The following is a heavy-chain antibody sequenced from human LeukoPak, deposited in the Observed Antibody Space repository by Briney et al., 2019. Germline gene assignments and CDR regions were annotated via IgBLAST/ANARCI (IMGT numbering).Heavy chain of an antibody. Sequence: GGSLRLSCGVSGFLVSRSYMRWVRQAPGKGLEWVSIIYTGGDTYYADSVKGRFTISRDNPNNTLYLQMNSLRAEDTGMYYCARDRRYSSSWYFWNWGQGTLVTVCS. J-gene: IGHJ4*02. D-gene: IGHD6-13*01. V-gene: IGHV3-53*01. CDR2: IYTGGDT. CDR1: GFLVSRSY. CDR3: ARDRRYSSSWYFWN.